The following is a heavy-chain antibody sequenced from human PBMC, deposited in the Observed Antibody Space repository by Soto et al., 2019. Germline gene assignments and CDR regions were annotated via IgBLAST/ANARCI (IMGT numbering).Heavy chain of an antibody. Sequence: GASVKVSCKASGYTFTGYYMHWVRQAPGQGLEWMGWINPNSGGTNYAQKFQGWVTMTRDTSISTAYMELSRLRSDDTAVYYCARDRGCSGGSCYSGYYYYGMDVWGQGTTVTVSS. D-gene: IGHD2-15*01. CDR3: ARDRGCSGGSCYSGYYYYGMDV. CDR1: GYTFTGYY. CDR2: INPNSGGT. V-gene: IGHV1-2*04. J-gene: IGHJ6*02.